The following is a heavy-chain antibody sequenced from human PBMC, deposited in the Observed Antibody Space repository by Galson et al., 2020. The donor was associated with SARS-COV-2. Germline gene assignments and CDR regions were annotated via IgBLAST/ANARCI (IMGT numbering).Heavy chain of an antibody. Sequence: SETLSLTCTVSGDSINSNTHYWGWIRQPPGQGLEWIGSIYYSGSTYYNPSLKSRVTISIDTSNNHFSLRLSSVTAADTAVYYCARSYCSGGSCRSWFDPWGQGTLVTVSS. D-gene: IGHD2-15*01. CDR3: ARSYCSGGSCRSWFDP. CDR2: IYYSGST. CDR1: GDSINSNTHY. J-gene: IGHJ5*02. V-gene: IGHV4-39*07.